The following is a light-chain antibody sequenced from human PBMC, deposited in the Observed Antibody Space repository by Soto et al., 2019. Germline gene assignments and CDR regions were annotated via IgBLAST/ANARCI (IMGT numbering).Light chain of an antibody. Sequence: EIVMTQSPPTLSVSPWERAKVCCRASQSVSSNLAWYQQKPGQAPRLLIYGASIRATGIPDRFSGSGSGTDFTLTISRLEPADFGVYYCQQYGSSHTFGQGTRLEIK. CDR3: QQYGSSHT. CDR1: QSVSSN. CDR2: GAS. V-gene: IGKV3-20*01. J-gene: IGKJ5*01.